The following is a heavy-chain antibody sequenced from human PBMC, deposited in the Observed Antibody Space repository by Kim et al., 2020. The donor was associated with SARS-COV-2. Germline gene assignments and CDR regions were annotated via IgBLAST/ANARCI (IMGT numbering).Heavy chain of an antibody. CDR2: VFYSGHS. D-gene: IGHD3-3*01. CDR1: GGSIRHYY. V-gene: IGHV4-59*12. Sequence: SETLSLTCTVSGGSIRHYYWSWIRQAPGKGLEWIGYVFYSGHSNYNPSLKSRVTISVDMSKNQFSLKLSSVTAADTAVYYCARAFGKSITPFDPWGRGALVTVSS. CDR3: ARAFGKSITPFDP. J-gene: IGHJ5*02.